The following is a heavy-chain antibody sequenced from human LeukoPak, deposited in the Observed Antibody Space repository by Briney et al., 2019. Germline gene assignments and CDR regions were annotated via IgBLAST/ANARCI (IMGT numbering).Heavy chain of an antibody. CDR3: AREGGFQSGYGMDV. D-gene: IGHD3-3*01. V-gene: IGHV4-31*03. CDR1: GGSISSGGYY. CDR2: IYYSGST. Sequence: SQTLSLTCTVSGGSISSGGYYWSWIRQHPGKGLEWIGYIYYSGSTYYNPSLKSRVTISVDTSKNQFSLKLSFVTAADTAVYYCAREGGFQSGYGMDVWGQGTTVTVSS. J-gene: IGHJ6*02.